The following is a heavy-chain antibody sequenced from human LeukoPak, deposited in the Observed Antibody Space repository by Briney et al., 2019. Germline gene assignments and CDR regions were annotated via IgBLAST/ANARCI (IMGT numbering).Heavy chain of an antibody. Sequence: GRSLRLSCAASGFTFSSYAMHWVRQAPGKGLEWVAVISYDGSNKYYADSVKGRFTISRDNSKNTLYLQMNSLRAEDTAVYYCARDVSSGWIPYYYYYGMDVWGQGTTVTVSS. CDR2: ISYDGSNK. D-gene: IGHD6-19*01. J-gene: IGHJ6*02. CDR1: GFTFSSYA. V-gene: IGHV3-30-3*01. CDR3: ARDVSSGWIPYYYYYGMDV.